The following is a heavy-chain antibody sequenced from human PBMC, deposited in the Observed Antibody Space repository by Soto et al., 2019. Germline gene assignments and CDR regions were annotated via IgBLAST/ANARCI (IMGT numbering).Heavy chain of an antibody. CDR1: GFTFSSYA. V-gene: IGHV3-23*01. D-gene: IGHD2-15*01. CDR2: ISGSGGST. J-gene: IGHJ4*02. Sequence: GGSLRLSCAASGFTFSSYAMSWVRQAPGKGLEWVSAISGSGGSTYYADSVKGRFTISRDNSKNTLYLQMNSLRAEDTAVYYCAKDRSGPKERYYFDYWGQGTLVTVSS. CDR3: AKDRSGPKERYYFDY.